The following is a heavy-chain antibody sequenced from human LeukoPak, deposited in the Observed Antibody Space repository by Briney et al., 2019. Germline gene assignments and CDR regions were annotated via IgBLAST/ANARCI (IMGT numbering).Heavy chain of an antibody. J-gene: IGHJ4*02. CDR2: ISYDGSKI. Sequence: GGSLRLSCAASGFTFSNYPLHWVRQAPGKGLEWVTLISYDGSKIYYADSVKGRFTISRDNSKNTLYLQMNSLRAEDTAVYYCAKAYSSSWSPFDYWGQGTLVTVSS. D-gene: IGHD6-13*01. V-gene: IGHV3-30-3*01. CDR3: AKAYSSSWSPFDY. CDR1: GFTFSNYP.